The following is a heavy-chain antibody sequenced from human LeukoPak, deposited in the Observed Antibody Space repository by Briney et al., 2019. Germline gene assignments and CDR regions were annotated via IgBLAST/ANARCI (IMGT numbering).Heavy chain of an antibody. Sequence: EASVKVSCKASGGTFSSYAISWVRQAPGQGLEWMGGIIPIFGTANYAQKSQGRVTITADESTSTAYMELSSLRSEDTAVYYCARGSSSSWPIHYYYGMDVWGQGTTVTVSS. J-gene: IGHJ6*02. CDR3: ARGSSSSWPIHYYYGMDV. V-gene: IGHV1-69*13. CDR2: IIPIFGTA. D-gene: IGHD6-13*01. CDR1: GGTFSSYA.